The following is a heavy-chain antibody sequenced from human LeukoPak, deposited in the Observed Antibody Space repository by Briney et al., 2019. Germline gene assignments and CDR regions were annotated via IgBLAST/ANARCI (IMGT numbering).Heavy chain of an antibody. J-gene: IGHJ6*02. CDR3: ARDGPYYDILTGPPANYGMDV. V-gene: IGHV3-33*01. CDR2: IWYDGSNK. CDR1: GFTFSIYG. D-gene: IGHD3-9*01. Sequence: GGSLRLSCAASGFTFSIYGMHWVRQAPGKGLGWGAVIWYDGSNKYYADSVKGRFTISRDNSKKPLYLKMNSLRAEDTAVYYCARDGPYYDILTGPPANYGMDVWGQGTTVTVSS.